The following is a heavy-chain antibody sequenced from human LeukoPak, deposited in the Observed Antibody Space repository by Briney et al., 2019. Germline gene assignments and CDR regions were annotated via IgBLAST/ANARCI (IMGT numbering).Heavy chain of an antibody. V-gene: IGHV3-64*01. D-gene: IGHD1-26*01. J-gene: IGHJ4*02. CDR1: GFIFSSYAMHYA. CDR2: INSNGGNT. CDR3: ARAVGGIFDY. Sequence: GGSLRLSCAASGFIFSSYAMHYAMHWVRQAPGKGLEYVSAINSNGGNTYYANSVKGRFTISRDNSKNVLYLQMGSLRDEDMAVYYYARAVGGIFDYWGQGTLVTVSS.